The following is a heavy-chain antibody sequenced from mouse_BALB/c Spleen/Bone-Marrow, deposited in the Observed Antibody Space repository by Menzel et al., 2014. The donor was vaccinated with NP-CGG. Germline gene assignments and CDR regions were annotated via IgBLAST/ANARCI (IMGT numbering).Heavy chain of an antibody. J-gene: IGHJ1*01. CDR3: AKLGRSYYYFDV. Sequence: VQVVESGPGLVAPSQSLSITCTVSGFSLTDYGVSWIRQPPGKGLEWLGVIWGGGSTYYNSALKSRLSISKDNSKSQVFLKLNSLQTVDTAMYYCAKLGRSYYYFDVWGAGTTVTVSS. V-gene: IGHV2-6-5*01. CDR2: IWGGGST. D-gene: IGHD1-1*01. CDR1: GFSLTDYG.